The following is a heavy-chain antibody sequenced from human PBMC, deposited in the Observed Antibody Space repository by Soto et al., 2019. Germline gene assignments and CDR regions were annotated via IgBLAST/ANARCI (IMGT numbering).Heavy chain of an antibody. CDR3: TYQGDFYDRHDP. D-gene: IGHD3-10*02. J-gene: IGHJ5*02. Sequence: EVQLVESGGGLVKPGESLRLSCTLSGVPFSAAWMNWVRQAPGKGLEWVGRIKSRGGGGTTHYAAPVQGRFTISRDDSKNPLYLQMNSLKTEDTAIYYCTYQGDFYDRHDPWGQGTLVTVSS. CDR1: GVPFSAAW. CDR2: IKSRGGGGTT. V-gene: IGHV3-15*07.